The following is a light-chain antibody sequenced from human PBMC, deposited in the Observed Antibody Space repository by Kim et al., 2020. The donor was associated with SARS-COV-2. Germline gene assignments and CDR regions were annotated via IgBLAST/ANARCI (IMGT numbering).Light chain of an antibody. Sequence: GQSITISCTGTSSDVGAYTYVSWYQQYPGRAPKIMIYDVSNRPSGVSNRFSGSKSGNTASLTISGLQAEDEADYYCSSYTTSSTWVFGGGTQLTVL. CDR3: SSYTTSSTWV. J-gene: IGLJ3*02. CDR1: SSDVGAYTY. V-gene: IGLV2-14*03. CDR2: DVS.